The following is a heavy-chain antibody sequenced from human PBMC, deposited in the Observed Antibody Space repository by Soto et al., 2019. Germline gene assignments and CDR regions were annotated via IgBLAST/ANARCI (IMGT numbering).Heavy chain of an antibody. D-gene: IGHD3-3*01. CDR2: MNPNSGNT. CDR1: GYTFTSYD. CDR3: ARGGYDFWSGYYSDAFDI. V-gene: IGHV1-8*01. Sequence: ASVKVSCKASGYTFTSYDINWVRQATGQGLEWMGWMNPNSGNTGYAQKFQGRVTMTRNTSISTAYMELSSLRSEDTAVYYCARGGYDFWSGYYSDAFDIWGQGTMGTVSS. J-gene: IGHJ3*02.